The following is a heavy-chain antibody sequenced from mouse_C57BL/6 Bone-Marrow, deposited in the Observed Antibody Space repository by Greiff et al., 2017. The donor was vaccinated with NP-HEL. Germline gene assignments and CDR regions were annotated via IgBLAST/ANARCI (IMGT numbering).Heavy chain of an antibody. V-gene: IGHV1-72*01. CDR3: AGQAYYPFAH. J-gene: IGHJ3*01. D-gene: IGHD6-5*01. CDR2: IDPNSGGT. CDR1: GYTFTSYW. Sequence: VQLQQPGAELVKPGASVKLSCKASGYTFTSYWMHWVKQRPGRGLEWIGRIDPNSGGTKYNEKFKSKATLTVDKPSSTAYMQLSSLTSEVYAVYYCAGQAYYPFAHWGQVTLVTVSA.